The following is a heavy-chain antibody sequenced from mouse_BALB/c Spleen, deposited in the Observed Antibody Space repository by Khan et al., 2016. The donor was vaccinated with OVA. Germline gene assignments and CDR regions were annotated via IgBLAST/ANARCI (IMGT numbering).Heavy chain of an antibody. Sequence: QVQLQQSVPELVNPGASLKVSCKASGYTFTDYIIGWVKQSTRQGLEWIGDIFPGSGTPYYNEKFKDQATLTADNSSNTAYMQLGSLRSEDAAVYFCARGGYSVFAYWGQGTLVTVSA. J-gene: IGHJ3*01. CDR2: IFPGSGTP. CDR3: ARGGYSVFAY. CDR1: GYTFTDYI. V-gene: IGHV1-77*01. D-gene: IGHD1-1*01.